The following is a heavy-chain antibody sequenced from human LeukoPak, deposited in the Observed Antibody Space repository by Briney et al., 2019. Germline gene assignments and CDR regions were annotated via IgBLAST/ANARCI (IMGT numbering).Heavy chain of an antibody. CDR3: ARSYCSGGSCYEY. Sequence: GASVKVSCKASGYTFTGYYTHWVRQAPGRGLEWMGWINPNSGGTNYAQKFQGWVTMTRDTSISTAYMELSRLRSDDTAVYYCARSYCSGGSCYEYWGQGTLVTVSS. CDR1: GYTFTGYY. J-gene: IGHJ4*02. D-gene: IGHD2-15*01. CDR2: INPNSGGT. V-gene: IGHV1-2*04.